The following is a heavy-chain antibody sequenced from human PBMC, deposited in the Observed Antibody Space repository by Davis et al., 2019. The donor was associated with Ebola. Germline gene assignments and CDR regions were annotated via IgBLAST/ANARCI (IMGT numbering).Heavy chain of an antibody. CDR3: ARGDSGSLYYYGMDV. D-gene: IGHD6-19*01. V-gene: IGHV4-4*07. Sequence: PSETLSLTCTVSGGSISSYYWSWIRQPAGKGLEWIGRIYTSGSTNYNPSLKSRVTMSVDASKKQFSLKLSSVTAADTAVYYCARGDSGSLYYYGMDVWGQGTTVTVSS. CDR1: GGSISSYY. J-gene: IGHJ6*02. CDR2: IYTSGST.